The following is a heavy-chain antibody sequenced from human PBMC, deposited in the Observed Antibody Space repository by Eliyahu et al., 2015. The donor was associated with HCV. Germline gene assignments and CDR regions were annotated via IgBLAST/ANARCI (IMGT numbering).Heavy chain of an antibody. CDR2: INHSGST. J-gene: IGHJ6*02. CDR3: ARGVVVRGVIITKSRYYGMDV. CDR1: GGSFSGYY. V-gene: IGHV4-34*01. D-gene: IGHD3-10*01. Sequence: QVQLQQWGAGLLKPSETLSLTCAVYGGSFSGYYWSWIRQPPGKGLEWIGEINHSGSTNYNPSLKSRVTISVDTSKNQFSLKLSSVTAADTAVYYCARGVVVRGVIITKSRYYGMDVWGQGTTVTVSS.